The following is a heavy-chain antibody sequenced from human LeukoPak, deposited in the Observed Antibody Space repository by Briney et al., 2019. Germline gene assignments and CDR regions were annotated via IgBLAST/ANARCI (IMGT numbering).Heavy chain of an antibody. J-gene: IGHJ5*02. CDR2: VSFVGSNK. D-gene: IGHD3-22*01. Sequence: GRSLRLSCAASGFTFSSYAIHWARQAPGKGLEWVAFVSFVGSNKYYADSVKGRFTISRDNAKNSLYLQMNSLRAEDTAVYYCARKVGSGYYSPWGQGTLVTVSS. V-gene: IGHV3-30-3*01. CDR3: ARKVGSGYYSP. CDR1: GFTFSSYA.